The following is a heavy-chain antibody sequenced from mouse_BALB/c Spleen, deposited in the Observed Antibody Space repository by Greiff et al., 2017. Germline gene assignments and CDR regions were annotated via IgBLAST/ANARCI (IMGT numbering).Heavy chain of an antibody. CDR3: ARDYYGSRDAMDY. D-gene: IGHD1-1*01. J-gene: IGHJ4*01. Sequence: EVKLMESGGGLVKPGGSLKLSCAASGFTFSDYYMYWVRQTPEKRLEWVATISDGGSYTYYPDSVKGRFTISRDNAKNNLYLQMSSLKSEDTAMYYCARDYYGSRDAMDYWGQGTSVTVSS. V-gene: IGHV5-4*02. CDR1: GFTFSDYY. CDR2: ISDGGSYT.